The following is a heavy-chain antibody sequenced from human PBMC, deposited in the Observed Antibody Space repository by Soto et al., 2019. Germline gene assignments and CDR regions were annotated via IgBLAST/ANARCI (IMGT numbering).Heavy chain of an antibody. CDR3: YCGSTDY. Sequence: PGGSLRLSCAASGFIFNNSAMSWVRQAPGKGLEWVSAISRNDGRTYYADSVKGRFTISRDNAKNSLYLQMNSLRAEDTAVYFCYCGSTDYWGQGTLVTVSS. D-gene: IGHD1-26*01. J-gene: IGHJ4*02. CDR2: ISRNDGRT. CDR1: GFIFNNSA. V-gene: IGHV3-23*01.